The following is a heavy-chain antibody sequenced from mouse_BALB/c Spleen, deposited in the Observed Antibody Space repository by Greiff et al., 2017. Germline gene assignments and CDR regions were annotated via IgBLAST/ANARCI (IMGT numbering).Heavy chain of an antibody. V-gene: IGHV5-17*02. CDR2: ISSGSSTI. CDR3: ARTYYGVYYAMDY. D-gene: IGHD1-1*01. J-gene: IGHJ4*01. CDR1: GFTFSSFG. Sequence: EVKLVESGGGLVQPGGSRKLSCAASGFTFSSFGMHWVRQAPEKGLEWVAYISSGSSTIYYADTVKGRFTISRDNPKNTLFLQMTSLRSEDTAMYYCARTYYGVYYAMDYWGQGTSVTVSS.